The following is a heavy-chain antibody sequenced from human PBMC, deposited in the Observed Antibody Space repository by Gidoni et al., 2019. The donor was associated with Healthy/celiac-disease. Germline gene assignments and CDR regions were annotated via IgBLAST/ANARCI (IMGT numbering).Heavy chain of an antibody. V-gene: IGHV3-21*01. CDR1: GFTFSSHS. CDR2: ISSSSSYI. D-gene: IGHD2-2*01. CDR3: ARDDVVVPAAFNYYYYYGMDV. Sequence: EVQLVESGGGLVKPGGSLRLSCAASGFTFSSHSMNWVRQAPGKGLEWVSSISSSSSYIYYADSVKGRFTISRYNAKTSLYLQMNSLRAEDTAVYYCARDDVVVPAAFNYYYYYGMDVWGQGTTVTVSS. J-gene: IGHJ6*02.